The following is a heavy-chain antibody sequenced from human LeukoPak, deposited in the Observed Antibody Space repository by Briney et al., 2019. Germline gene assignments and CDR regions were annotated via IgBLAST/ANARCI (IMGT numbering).Heavy chain of an antibody. CDR1: GFTFSIYG. V-gene: IGHV3-30*02. D-gene: IGHD3-22*01. CDR2: IHYDGSNK. J-gene: IGHJ4*02. Sequence: GGSLRLSCAASGFTFSIYGMHWVRQAPGKGLEWVAFIHYDGSNKYYADSVKGRFTISRDNSNNTLYLQMNSLRAEDTAVYYCARARYDSSGYYPLGDYWGQGTLVTVSS. CDR3: ARARYDSSGYYPLGDY.